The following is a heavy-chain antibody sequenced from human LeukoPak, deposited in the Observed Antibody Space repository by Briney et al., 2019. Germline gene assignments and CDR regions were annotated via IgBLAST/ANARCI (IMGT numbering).Heavy chain of an antibody. CDR1: GFTVSNNY. D-gene: IGHD6-13*01. J-gene: IGHJ4*02. V-gene: IGHV3-53*01. CDR2: IYSGGST. Sequence: GGSLRLSCAASGFTVSNNYMTWVRQAPGKGLEWVSVIYSGGSTYYADSVKGRFTISRDNSKNTLYLQMNSLRAEDTAVYYCARGEAAAGTVWGDWGQGTLVTVSS. CDR3: ARGEAAAGTVWGD.